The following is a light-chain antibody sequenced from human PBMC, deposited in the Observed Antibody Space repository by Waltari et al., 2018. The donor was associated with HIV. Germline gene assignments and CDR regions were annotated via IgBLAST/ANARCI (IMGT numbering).Light chain of an antibody. Sequence: DIQLTQSPSFLSASVGDRVPTPCRASQGISSNLAWYQQKPGQAPTLLIYAASSLPTGVPSRFSGSGSGTEFTLTVRRLQPEDFATYFCQHLNSFPPFTFGPGTTVDVK. CDR1: QGISSN. CDR3: QHLNSFPPFT. V-gene: IGKV1-9*01. CDR2: AAS. J-gene: IGKJ3*01.